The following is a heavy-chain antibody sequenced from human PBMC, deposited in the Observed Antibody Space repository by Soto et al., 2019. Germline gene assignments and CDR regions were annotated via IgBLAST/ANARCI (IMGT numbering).Heavy chain of an antibody. V-gene: IGHV1-3*01. CDR1: GYTFTSFA. CDR3: ARDYNCTQTVCWNVFDT. Sequence: ASVKVSCKASGYTFTSFAIHWVRQDPGQRLEWMGWVNGGNGNTKYSQKFQGRVTLTRDTSATTAYMELSSLRSEDTAVYYCARDYNCTQTVCWNVFDTWGQGTLVTVSS. D-gene: IGHD2-8*01. CDR2: VNGGNGNT. J-gene: IGHJ5*02.